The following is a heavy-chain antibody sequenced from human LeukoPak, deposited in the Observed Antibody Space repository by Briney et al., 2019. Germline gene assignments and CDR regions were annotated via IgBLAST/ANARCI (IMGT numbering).Heavy chain of an antibody. Sequence: GGSLRLSCAASGFPFSSYAMGWVRQAPRKGLEWVSAITASSGGTYYADFVKGRFTISRDNSKNTLYLQINSLRAEDAAIYYCAKIRFYYDSSFDYWYFDLWGRGTLVTVSS. D-gene: IGHD3-22*01. J-gene: IGHJ2*01. CDR2: ITASSGGT. CDR3: AKIRFYYDSSFDYWYFDL. CDR1: GFPFSSYA. V-gene: IGHV3-23*01.